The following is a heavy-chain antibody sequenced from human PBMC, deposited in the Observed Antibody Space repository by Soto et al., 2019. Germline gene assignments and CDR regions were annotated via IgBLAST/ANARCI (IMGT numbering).Heavy chain of an antibody. CDR2: VFYSGTT. CDR3: ARHPMAGYHYSGMDV. Sequence: SETLSLTCLVSGASIGDYYWSWIRQPPGQGLVWIGNVFYSGTTNYNPSLKSRVTLSVDASKNQFSLEMSYVTAADTAVYYCARHPMAGYHYSGMDVWGQGTTVTVSS. J-gene: IGHJ6*02. V-gene: IGHV4-59*08. CDR1: GASIGDYY.